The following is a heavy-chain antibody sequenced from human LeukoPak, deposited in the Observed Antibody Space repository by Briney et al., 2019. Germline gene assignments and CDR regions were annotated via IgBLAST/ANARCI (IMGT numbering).Heavy chain of an antibody. CDR3: AREIQGWVAFAIAAAGKGGYYYYYMDV. J-gene: IGHJ6*03. V-gene: IGHV4-59*01. D-gene: IGHD6-13*01. Sequence: SETLSLTCTVSGDSISSYYWSWIRQPPGKGLEWIGYSYHTGSTNYNPSLKSRVTISVDTSKNQFSLKLSSVTAADTAVYYCAREIQGWVAFAIAAAGKGGYYYYYMDVWGKGTTVTVSS. CDR1: GDSISSYY. CDR2: SYHTGST.